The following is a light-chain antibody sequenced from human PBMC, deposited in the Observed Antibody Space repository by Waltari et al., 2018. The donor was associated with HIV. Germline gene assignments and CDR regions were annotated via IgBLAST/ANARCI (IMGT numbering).Light chain of an antibody. CDR2: KDT. CDR3: LSADTSVTWV. CDR1: ALLKQY. V-gene: IGLV3-25*03. J-gene: IGLJ3*02. Sequence: SYELTQPPSVSVSPGQTARITCSGDALLKQYAYWYQQKPGQAPVLVIYKDTERPSGIPERFSGSSSGTTVTLTISGVQAEDDADYYCLSADTSVTWVFGGGTKLTVL.